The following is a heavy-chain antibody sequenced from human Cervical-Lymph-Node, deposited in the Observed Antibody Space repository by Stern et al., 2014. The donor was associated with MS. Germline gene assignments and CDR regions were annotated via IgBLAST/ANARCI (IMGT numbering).Heavy chain of an antibody. D-gene: IGHD2-15*01. J-gene: IGHJ3*02. CDR2: ISSYNCNT. Sequence: VQLVESGAEVKKPGASVKVSCKASGYTFTSYGISWVRQAPGQGLEWMGVISSYNCNTNYAQKLQGRVTMTTDTSTSTAYMELRSLRSDDTAVYYCSKSLLGSENAFDIWGQGTMVTVSS. V-gene: IGHV1-18*01. CDR1: GYTFTSYG. CDR3: SKSLLGSENAFDI.